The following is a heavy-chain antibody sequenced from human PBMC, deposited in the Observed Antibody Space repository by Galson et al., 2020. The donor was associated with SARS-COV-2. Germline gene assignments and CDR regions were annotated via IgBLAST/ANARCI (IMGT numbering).Heavy chain of an antibody. Sequence: TGGSLRLSCAASGFTFSSYGMHWVRQAPGKGLEWVAVISYDGSNKYYADSVKGRFTISRDNSKNTLYLQMNSLRAEDTAVYYCAKVGGVAVAGLDCWGQGTLVTVSS. D-gene: IGHD6-19*01. V-gene: IGHV3-30*18. CDR1: GFTFSSYG. CDR2: ISYDGSNK. J-gene: IGHJ4*02. CDR3: AKVGGVAVAGLDC.